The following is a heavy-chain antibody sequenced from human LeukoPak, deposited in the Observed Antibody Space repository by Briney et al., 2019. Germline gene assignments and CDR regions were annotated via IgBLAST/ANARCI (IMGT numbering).Heavy chain of an antibody. Sequence: GGSLRLSCAASGFTFSGFWMHWVRQAPGKGLVWVSRINYDGSSISYADSVKGRFTISRDNAKKTLYLQMNSLRAEDTAVYYCARDLSKRSYYYDSSGYPTGYWGQGTLVTVSS. V-gene: IGHV3-74*01. D-gene: IGHD3-22*01. J-gene: IGHJ4*02. CDR2: INYDGSSI. CDR3: ARDLSKRSYYYDSSGYPTGY. CDR1: GFTFSGFW.